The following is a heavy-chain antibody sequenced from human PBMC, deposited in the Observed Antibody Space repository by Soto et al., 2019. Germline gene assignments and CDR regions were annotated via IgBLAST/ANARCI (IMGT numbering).Heavy chain of an antibody. CDR1: GYTFTSYY. D-gene: IGHD3-10*01. Sequence: ASVKVSCKASGYTFTSYYMHWVRQAPGQGLEWMGIINLSGGSTSYAQKFQGRVTMTRDTSTSTVYMELSSLRSEDTAVYYCARLITMVRGVMSYYFDYWGQGTLVTVSS. J-gene: IGHJ4*02. CDR2: INLSGGST. CDR3: ARLITMVRGVMSYYFDY. V-gene: IGHV1-46*01.